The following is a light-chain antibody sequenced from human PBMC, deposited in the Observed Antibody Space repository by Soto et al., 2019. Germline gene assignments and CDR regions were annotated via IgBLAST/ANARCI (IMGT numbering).Light chain of an antibody. CDR3: SSYTSSSLSDV. V-gene: IGLV2-14*01. Sequence: QSALTQPASVSGSPGQSITISCTGTSSDVGGYNYVSWYQQHPGKAPKLMIYDVSNRPSGVSNRFSGSKSGNTASLTISGLQAEDEADYYCSSYTSSSLSDVFGTGTKLTVL. J-gene: IGLJ1*01. CDR2: DVS. CDR1: SSDVGGYNY.